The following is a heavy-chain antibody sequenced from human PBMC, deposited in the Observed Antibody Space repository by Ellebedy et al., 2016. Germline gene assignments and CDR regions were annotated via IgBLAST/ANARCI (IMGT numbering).Heavy chain of an antibody. CDR3: ARETMIAFDY. CDR1: GFTFSSYG. V-gene: IGHV3-33*05. D-gene: IGHD3-22*01. CDR2: ISYDGSNK. J-gene: IGHJ4*02. Sequence: GGSLRLSXAASGFTFSSYGMHWVRQAPGKGLEWVAVISYDGSNKYYADSVKGRFTISRDNSKNTLYLQMNSLRAEDTAVYYRARETMIAFDYWGQGTLVTVSS.